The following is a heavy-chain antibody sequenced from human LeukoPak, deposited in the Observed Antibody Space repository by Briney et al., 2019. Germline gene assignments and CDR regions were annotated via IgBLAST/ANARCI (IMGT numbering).Heavy chain of an antibody. CDR3: ARGPIVGATQGWFDP. D-gene: IGHD1-26*01. Sequence: SETLSLTCTVSGGSISSGDYYWSWIRQPPGKGLEWIGYIYYSGSTYDNPSLKSRVTISVDTSKNQFSLKLSSVTAADTAVYYCARGPIVGATQGWFDPWGQGTLVTVSS. V-gene: IGHV4-30-4*01. J-gene: IGHJ5*02. CDR1: GGSISSGDYY. CDR2: IYYSGST.